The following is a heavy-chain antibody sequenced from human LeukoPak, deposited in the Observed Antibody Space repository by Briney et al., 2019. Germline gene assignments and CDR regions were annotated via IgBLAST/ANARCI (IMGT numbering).Heavy chain of an antibody. D-gene: IGHD1-26*01. Sequence: PSGSLSLTCKASGFTIGAYALPWGCQVPLQGLDLVSLINKDCDATYYADSVNGRFTISRDNSKNSLYLQMNSLRSEDIALYYCATWAFYYGLDAWGRGSTVTVSS. J-gene: IGHJ6*02. CDR1: GFTIGAYA. CDR3: ATWAFYYGLDA. V-gene: IGHV3-43*02. CDR2: INKDCDAT.